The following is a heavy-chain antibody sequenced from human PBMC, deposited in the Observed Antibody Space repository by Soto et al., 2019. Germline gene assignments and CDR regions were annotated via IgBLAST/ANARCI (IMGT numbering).Heavy chain of an antibody. Sequence: EVQLVESGGGLVQPGGSLRLSCAASGFTFSSYDMHWVRQATGKGLEWVSAIGTAGDTYYPGSVKGRFTISRENAKNSLYLQMNSLRAGDTAVYYCARGEYSSSRSRYYGMDVWGQGTTVTVSS. CDR3: ARGEYSSSRSRYYGMDV. D-gene: IGHD6-6*01. CDR2: IGTAGDT. CDR1: GFTFSSYD. V-gene: IGHV3-13*01. J-gene: IGHJ6*02.